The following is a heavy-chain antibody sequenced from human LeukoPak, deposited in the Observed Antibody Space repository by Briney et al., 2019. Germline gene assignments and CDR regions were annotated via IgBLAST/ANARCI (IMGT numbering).Heavy chain of an antibody. J-gene: IGHJ5*02. Sequence: GASVKVSCKASGYTFTGYYMHWVRQAPGQGLEWMGWMNPNSGNTGYAQKFQGRVTMTRNTSISTAYMELSSLRSEDTAVYYCARGSYGYCSGGSCYGGYNWFDPWGQGTLVTVSS. CDR2: MNPNSGNT. V-gene: IGHV1-8*02. CDR3: ARGSYGYCSGGSCYGGYNWFDP. CDR1: GYTFTGYY. D-gene: IGHD2-15*01.